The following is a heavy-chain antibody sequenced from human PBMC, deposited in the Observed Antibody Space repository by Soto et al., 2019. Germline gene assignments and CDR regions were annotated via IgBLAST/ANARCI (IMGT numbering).Heavy chain of an antibody. CDR2: INPNSGGT. D-gene: IGHD2-2*02. J-gene: IGHJ5*02. CDR3: ARGREMLGYCSSTSCYTSLSWFDP. V-gene: IGHV1-2*04. CDR1: GYTFTGYY. Sequence: ASVKVSCKASGYTFTGYYMHWVRQAPGQGLEWMGWINPNSGGTNYAQKFQGWVTMTRDTSISTAYMELSRLRSDDTAVYYCARGREMLGYCSSTSCYTSLSWFDPWGQGTLVTVSS.